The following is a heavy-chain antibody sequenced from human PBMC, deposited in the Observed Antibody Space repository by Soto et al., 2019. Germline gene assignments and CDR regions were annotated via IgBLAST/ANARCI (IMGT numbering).Heavy chain of an antibody. Sequence: GASLRLSCAASGLSISDHYMSWIRQYPGKGLEWVAGISYDGSNKYYADSVKGRFTISRDNSKKTRYLQMNSLRAEDTAVYYCAKDFGSGSSYVLDDCGQGTLVTVSS. J-gene: IGHJ4*02. CDR1: GLSISDHY. CDR3: AKDFGSGSSYVLDD. CDR2: ISYDGSNK. V-gene: IGHV3-30*18. D-gene: IGHD1-26*01.